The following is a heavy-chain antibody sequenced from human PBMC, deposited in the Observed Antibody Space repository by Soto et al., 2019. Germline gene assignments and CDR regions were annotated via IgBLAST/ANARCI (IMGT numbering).Heavy chain of an antibody. CDR1: GYTFTNYG. J-gene: IGHJ5*01. CDR2: VSAYNGER. CDR3: SRGTSIQAAGDS. Sequence: QVQLVQSGAEVKKPGASVKVSCKASGYTFTNYGINWVRQAPGQGLEWLGWVSAYNGERRYAQRVQARVIMTTDTSTTTAYMELRSLRSDDTAVYYCSRGTSIQAAGDSWGQGTLVTVSS. V-gene: IGHV1-18*01. D-gene: IGHD6-6*01.